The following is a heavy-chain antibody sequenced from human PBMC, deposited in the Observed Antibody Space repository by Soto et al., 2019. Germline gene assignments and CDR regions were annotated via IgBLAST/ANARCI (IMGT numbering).Heavy chain of an antibody. CDR3: ARDSHSGSYFDY. V-gene: IGHV3-33*01. D-gene: IGHD1-26*01. CDR1: GFTFSSYG. Sequence: QVQLVESGGGVVQPGRSLRLSCAASGFTFSSYGMHWVRQAPGKGLEWVAVIWYDGSNKYYADSVKGRFTISRDNSKNTLYLQMNSLRAEDTAVYYCARDSHSGSYFDYWGQGTLDTVSS. CDR2: IWYDGSNK. J-gene: IGHJ4*02.